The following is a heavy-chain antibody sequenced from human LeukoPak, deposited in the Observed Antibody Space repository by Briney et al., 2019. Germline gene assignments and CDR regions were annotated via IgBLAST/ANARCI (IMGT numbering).Heavy chain of an antibody. CDR1: GSSISSGGYY. CDR2: IYHSGST. CDR3: ARGIGSGWQSYYFDY. J-gene: IGHJ4*02. Sequence: SQTLSLTCTVSGSSISSGGYYWSWIRQPPGKGLEWIGYIYHSGSTYYNPSLKSRVTISVDRSKNQFSLKLSSVTAADTAVYYCARGIGSGWQSYYFDYWGQGTLVTVSS. D-gene: IGHD6-19*01. V-gene: IGHV4-30-2*01.